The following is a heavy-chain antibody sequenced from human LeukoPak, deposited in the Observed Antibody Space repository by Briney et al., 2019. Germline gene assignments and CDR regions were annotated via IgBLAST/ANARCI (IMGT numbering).Heavy chain of an antibody. CDR3: ARDNREGIAVD. V-gene: IGHV1-2*02. J-gene: IGHJ4*02. Sequence: ASVKVSCKTSGYTFTGYYMHWVRQAPGQGLEWMGWINPNSGVTNYVQKLQGRVTMTTDTSTSTAYMELRSLRSDDTAVYYCARDNREGIAVDWGQGTLVTVSS. D-gene: IGHD6-19*01. CDR1: GYTFTGYY. CDR2: INPNSGVT.